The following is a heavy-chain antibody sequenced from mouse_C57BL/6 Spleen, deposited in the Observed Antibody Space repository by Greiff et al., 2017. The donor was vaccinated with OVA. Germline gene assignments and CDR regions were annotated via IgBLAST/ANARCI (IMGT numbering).Heavy chain of an antibody. CDR3: ARRGGYGNYYYAMDY. Sequence: VQLQQPGAELVKPGASVKLSCKASGYTFTSYWMHWVKQRPGQGLEWIGMIHPNSGSTNYNEKFKSKATLTVDKSSSTAYMQLSSLTSEDSAVYYGARRGGYGNYYYAMDYWGQGTSVTVSS. J-gene: IGHJ4*01. CDR1: GYTFTSYW. D-gene: IGHD2-10*02. V-gene: IGHV1-64*01. CDR2: IHPNSGST.